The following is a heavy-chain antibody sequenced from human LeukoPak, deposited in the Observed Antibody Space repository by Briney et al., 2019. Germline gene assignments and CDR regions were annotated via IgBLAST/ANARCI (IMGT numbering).Heavy chain of an antibody. CDR3: ARGSDYDSSGYYEPLLYYFDY. CDR1: GFTFSDYT. J-gene: IGHJ4*02. D-gene: IGHD3-22*01. Sequence: GGSLRLSCAASGFTFSDYTIHWVRQAPGKGLEWVAVISYDGSNKYYADSVKGRFTISRDNSKNTLYLQMNSLRAEDTAVYYCARGSDYDSSGYYEPLLYYFDYWGQGTLVTVSS. V-gene: IGHV3-30-3*01. CDR2: ISYDGSNK.